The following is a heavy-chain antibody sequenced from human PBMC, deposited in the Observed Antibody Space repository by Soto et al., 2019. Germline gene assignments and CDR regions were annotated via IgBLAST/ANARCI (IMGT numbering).Heavy chain of an antibody. CDR3: ATYSMKWELLSVLDY. CDR1: GFTFSDSS. D-gene: IGHD1-26*01. V-gene: IGHV3-73*02. Sequence: EVQLEESGGGLVQPGGSLKLSCAASGFTFSDSSIHWVRQASGKGLEWVGRIRNKAKSSATAYAAALEGRFTVSRDDSKNTLYLQMNSLRAEDTAVYYCATYSMKWELLSVLDYWGQGTLVTVSS. CDR2: IRNKAKSSAT. J-gene: IGHJ4*02.